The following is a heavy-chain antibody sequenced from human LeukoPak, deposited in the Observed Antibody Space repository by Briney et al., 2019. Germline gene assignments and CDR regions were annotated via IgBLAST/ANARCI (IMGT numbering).Heavy chain of an antibody. D-gene: IGHD6-19*01. CDR1: GFTFSSYS. J-gene: IGHJ5*02. CDR3: ARVDQVAGFDP. CDR2: ISSSSSYI. V-gene: IGHV3-21*01. Sequence: PGGSLRLSCAASGFTFSSYSTNWVRQAPGKGLEWVSSISSSSSYIYYADSVKGRFTISRDNAKNSLYLQMNSLRAEDTAVYYCARVDQVAGFDPWGQGTLVTVSS.